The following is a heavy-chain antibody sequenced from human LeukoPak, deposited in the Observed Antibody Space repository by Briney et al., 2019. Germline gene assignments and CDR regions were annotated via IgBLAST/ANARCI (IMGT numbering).Heavy chain of an antibody. CDR2: IYYSGST. D-gene: IGHD6-13*01. J-gene: IGHJ4*02. Sequence: SETLSLTCTVSGGSISRYYWSWIRQPPGKGLEWIGYIYYSGSTNYNPSLKSRVTISVDTSKNQFSLKLSSVTAADTAVYYCARVTGYMTEDYFDYWGQGTLITVSS. CDR3: ARVTGYMTEDYFDY. CDR1: GGSISRYY. V-gene: IGHV4-59*01.